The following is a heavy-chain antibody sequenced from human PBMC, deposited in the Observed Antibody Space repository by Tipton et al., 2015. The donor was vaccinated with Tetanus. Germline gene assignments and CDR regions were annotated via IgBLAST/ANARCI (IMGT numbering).Heavy chain of an antibody. V-gene: IGHV4-59*01. CDR2: VYSSGST. CDR1: GGSINPYH. CDR3: ARDHRLSASYAGWFDP. J-gene: IGHJ5*02. D-gene: IGHD1-26*01. Sequence: TLSLTCTVSGGSINPYHWSWIRQPPGKGLEWIGNVYSSGSTYYNPSLKGRVTISVDTSTTQFSLRLNSVTAADTAIYYCARDHRLSASYAGWFDPWGQGTLVTVSS.